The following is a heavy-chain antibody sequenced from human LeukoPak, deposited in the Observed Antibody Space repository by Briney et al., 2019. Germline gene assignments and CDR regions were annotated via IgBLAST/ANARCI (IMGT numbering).Heavy chain of an antibody. CDR1: GFTFSSYS. V-gene: IGHV3-21*01. Sequence: GGSLRLSCAASGFTFSSYSMNWVRQAPGKGLEWVSSISSSSSYIYYADSVKGRFTISRDNAKNSLYLQINSLRAEDTAVYYCASDGDRSGYTFDIWGQGTMVTVSS. CDR3: ASDGDRSGYTFDI. D-gene: IGHD3-22*01. J-gene: IGHJ3*02. CDR2: ISSSSSYI.